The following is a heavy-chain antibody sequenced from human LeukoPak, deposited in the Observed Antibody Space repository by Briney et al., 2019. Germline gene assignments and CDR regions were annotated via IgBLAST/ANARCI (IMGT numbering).Heavy chain of an antibody. D-gene: IGHD4-23*01. CDR1: GGSISSGGYY. CDR2: IYYSGST. CDR3: AREVVTPRATGRYFDY. Sequence: PSETLSLTCTVSGGSISSGGYYWSWIRQHPGKGLEWIGYIYYSGSTYYNPSLKSRVTISVDTSKNQFSLKLSSVTAADTAVYYCAREVVTPRATGRYFDYWGQGTLVTVSS. V-gene: IGHV4-31*03. J-gene: IGHJ4*02.